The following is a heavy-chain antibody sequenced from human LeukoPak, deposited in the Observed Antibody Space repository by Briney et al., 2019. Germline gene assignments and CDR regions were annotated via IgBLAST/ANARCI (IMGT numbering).Heavy chain of an antibody. V-gene: IGHV3-21*01. CDR1: GFTFSSYS. CDR2: ISSSSSYM. J-gene: IGHJ5*02. Sequence: GGSLRLSCAASGFTFSSYSMNWVRQAPGKGLEWVSSISSSSSYMYYADSVKGRFTISRDNAKNSLYLQTNSLRAEDTAVYYCARGERGGYNHAWFDPWGQGTLVTVSS. CDR3: ARGERGGYNHAWFDP. D-gene: IGHD5-24*01.